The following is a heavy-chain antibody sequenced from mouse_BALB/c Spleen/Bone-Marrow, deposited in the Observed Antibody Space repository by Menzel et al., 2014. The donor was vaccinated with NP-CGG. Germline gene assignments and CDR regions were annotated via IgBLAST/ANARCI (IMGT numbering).Heavy chain of an antibody. CDR2: ISTYSGNT. CDR1: GYTFTAYA. CDR3: ARNFYGSSYFDY. D-gene: IGHD1-1*01. J-gene: IGHJ2*01. V-gene: IGHV1-67*01. Sequence: VKLMESGPEVVRPGVSVKLSCEGSGYTFTAYAMHWVKQSHAESLEWIGLISTYSGNTHYNQDFKGKATMTVDKSSSTAYMELARLTSEDSATYYCARNFYGSSYFDYWGQGTTLTVSS.